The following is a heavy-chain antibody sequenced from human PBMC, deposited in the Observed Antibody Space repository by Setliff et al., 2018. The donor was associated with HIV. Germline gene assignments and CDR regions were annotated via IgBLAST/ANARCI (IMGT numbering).Heavy chain of an antibody. CDR2: INPNSGGT. CDR1: GYTFTGYY. CDR3: ARNSSGWYYSNYYYYGMDV. D-gene: IGHD6-19*01. V-gene: IGHV1-2*02. Sequence: ASVKVSCKASGYTFTGYYMHWVRQAPGQGLEWMGWINPNSGGTNYAQKFQGRVTMTRDTSISTAYMELSRLRSDDTAVYYCARNSSGWYYSNYYYYGMDVWGQGTTVTVSS. J-gene: IGHJ6*02.